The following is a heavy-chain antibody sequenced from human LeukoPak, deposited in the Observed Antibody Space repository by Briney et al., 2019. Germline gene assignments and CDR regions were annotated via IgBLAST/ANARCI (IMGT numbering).Heavy chain of an antibody. D-gene: IGHD3-22*01. CDR2: INWNGGSP. V-gene: IGHV3-20*04. Sequence: PGGSLRLSCAASGFTFSDYYMSWIRQAPGKGLEWVSGINWNGGSPRYADSVKGRFTISRDNAKNSLYLQMNSLRAEDTAVYYCARMGGGYNIYYYYYMDVWGKGTTVTISS. CDR3: ARMGGGYNIYYYYYMDV. CDR1: GFTFSDYY. J-gene: IGHJ6*03.